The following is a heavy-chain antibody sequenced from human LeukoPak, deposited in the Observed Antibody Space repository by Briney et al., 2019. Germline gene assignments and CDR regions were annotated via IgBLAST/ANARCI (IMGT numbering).Heavy chain of an antibody. Sequence: PGGSLRLSCAASGFTVSSNYMSWVRQAPGKGLEWVSVIYSGGSTYYADSVKGRFTISRDNSKNTLNLQMNSLRAEDTAVYYCAKLGKTARFHIFPYYFDYWGQGTLVTVSS. CDR2: IYSGGST. J-gene: IGHJ4*02. CDR1: GFTVSSNY. V-gene: IGHV3-66*01. D-gene: IGHD6-6*01. CDR3: AKLGKTARFHIFPYYFDY.